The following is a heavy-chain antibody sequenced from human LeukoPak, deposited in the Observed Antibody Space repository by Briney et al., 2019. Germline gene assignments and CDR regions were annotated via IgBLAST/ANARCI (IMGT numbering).Heavy chain of an antibody. CDR2: ISGNGVST. CDR3: AKVHSSSWYWFDP. Sequence: GGSLRVSCAASGFTFRTYAMSWVRQAPGKGLEWVSGISGNGVSTYYADSVKGRFTISRDNSKNTLYLQMNSLIAEDTAVYYCAKVHSSSWYWFDPWGQGTLVTVSS. V-gene: IGHV3-23*01. D-gene: IGHD6-13*01. J-gene: IGHJ5*02. CDR1: GFTFRTYA.